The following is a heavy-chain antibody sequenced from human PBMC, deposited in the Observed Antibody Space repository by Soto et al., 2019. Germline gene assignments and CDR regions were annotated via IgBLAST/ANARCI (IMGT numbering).Heavy chain of an antibody. CDR1: GGSISSGGYS. CDR3: ARGAMALNYYYYGMDV. D-gene: IGHD5-18*01. Sequence: TLSLTCAVSGGSISSGGYSWSWIRQPPGKGLEWIGYIYHSGSTYYNPSLKSRVTISVDRSKNQFSLKLSSVTAADTAVYYCARGAMALNYYYYGMDVWGQGTTVTVSS. J-gene: IGHJ6*02. CDR2: IYHSGST. V-gene: IGHV4-30-2*01.